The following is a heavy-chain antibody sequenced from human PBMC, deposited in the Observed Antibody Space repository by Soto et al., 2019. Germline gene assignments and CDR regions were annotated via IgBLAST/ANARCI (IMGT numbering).Heavy chain of an antibody. D-gene: IGHD1-26*01. Sequence: DVQLLQSGGGLVQPGGSLTLSCAASRFIFSDYAMNWVRQAPGKGLEWVSSMGGSNTDRYYADSVKGWFIISRDNSKNTMYLQMNSLSDVDTAVYYCAKDAVSYNGKWDWFDSWGQGTLVTVSS. J-gene: IGHJ5*01. CDR3: AKDAVSYNGKWDWFDS. V-gene: IGHV3-23*01. CDR2: MGGSNTDR. CDR1: RFIFSDYA.